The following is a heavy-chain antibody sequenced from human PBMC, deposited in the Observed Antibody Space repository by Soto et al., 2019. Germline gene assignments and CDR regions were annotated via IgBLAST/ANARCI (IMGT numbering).Heavy chain of an antibody. D-gene: IGHD1-26*01. CDR3: VTVNLVGAAYSFDY. CDR1: NASIGTISSYY. CDR2: VYYSGTT. V-gene: IGHV4-59*08. Sequence: PSETLSLTCTVSNASIGTISSYYWTWVRQPPGKGLEWIGYVYYSGTTNYNPSLNSRVSISLDTSENQFSLRLTSVTAADTAVYYCVTVNLVGAAYSFDYWGPGTRVT. J-gene: IGHJ4*02.